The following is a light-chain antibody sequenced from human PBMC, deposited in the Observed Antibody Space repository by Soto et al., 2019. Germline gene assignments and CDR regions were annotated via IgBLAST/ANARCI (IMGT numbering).Light chain of an antibody. V-gene: IGKV1-5*03. Sequence: DIQMTQSPSILSASVGDRVTITCRASQSISTWLAWYQQKPGKAPNLLIYKASSLESGVPSRFSGSGSGTEFPLTISILQPDDFATYYCQQYNSYSAGAFGQGTKVEIK. CDR1: QSISTW. J-gene: IGKJ1*01. CDR3: QQYNSYSAGA. CDR2: KAS.